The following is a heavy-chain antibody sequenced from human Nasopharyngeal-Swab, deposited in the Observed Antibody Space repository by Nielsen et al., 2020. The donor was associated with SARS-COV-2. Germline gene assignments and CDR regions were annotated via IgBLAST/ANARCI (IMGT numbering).Heavy chain of an antibody. CDR2: IIPIFGTA. J-gene: IGHJ6*03. D-gene: IGHD6-13*01. CDR3: ARSGDSNYRRPPYYYYYMDV. V-gene: IGHV1-69*06. Sequence: PGQGLEWMGGIIPIFGTANYAQKFQGRVTITADKSTSTAYMELSSLRSEDTAVYYCARSGDSNYRRPPYYYYYMDVWGKGTTVTVSS.